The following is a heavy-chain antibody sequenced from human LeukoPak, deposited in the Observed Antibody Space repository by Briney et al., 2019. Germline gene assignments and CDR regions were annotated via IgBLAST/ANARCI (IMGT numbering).Heavy chain of an antibody. J-gene: IGHJ4*02. D-gene: IGHD1-14*01. Sequence: SETLSLPCVVSGASISSSNWCSWVRQPPGKGLEWIGEIHHTGTTNYNPSLKNRVTISVDKSNNQFSLKLTSVTAADTAVYYCATRPDLVPLWGQGTLVIVSS. CDR1: GASISSSNW. V-gene: IGHV4-4*02. CDR3: ATRPDLVPL. CDR2: IHHTGTT.